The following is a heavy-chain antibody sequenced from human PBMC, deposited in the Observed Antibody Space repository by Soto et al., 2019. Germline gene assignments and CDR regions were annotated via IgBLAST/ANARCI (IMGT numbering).Heavy chain of an antibody. CDR2: SYYGGRP. CDR3: ARNGDYYDSSGYPGLFDY. Sequence: PSETLSLTCTVSGCSISSSSDYWGWIRHPPGKGREWIGSSYYGGRPNYNPSLTSRVTISVDTSKNQFSLKLSSVTAADTAVYYCARNGDYYDSSGYPGLFDYWGQGTLVTVSS. V-gene: IGHV4-39*01. CDR1: GCSISSSSDY. J-gene: IGHJ4*02. D-gene: IGHD3-22*01.